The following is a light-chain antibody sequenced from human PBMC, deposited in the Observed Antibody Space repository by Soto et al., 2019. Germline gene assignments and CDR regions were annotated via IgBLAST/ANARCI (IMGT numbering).Light chain of an antibody. CDR1: STDVGGFNY. Sequence: QSVLPQPASVSGSPGQSIAISCTGTSTDVGGFNYVSWYQQHPGKAPKLMIYDVSYRPSGVSDRFSGSKSGSTASLTISGLQAEDEADYYCSSYTSSSTYVFGTGTKVTVL. J-gene: IGLJ1*01. V-gene: IGLV2-14*01. CDR3: SSYTSSSTYV. CDR2: DVS.